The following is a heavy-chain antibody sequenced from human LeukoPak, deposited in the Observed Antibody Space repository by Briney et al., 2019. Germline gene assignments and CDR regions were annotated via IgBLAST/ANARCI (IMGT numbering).Heavy chain of an antibody. Sequence: GESLKISCKGSGYSFTSYWIGWVRQMPGKGLEWMGIIYPGDSDTRYSPSFQGQVTISADKSISTAYLQWSSLKASDTAMYYCAKSYDSSGYYYPNWGQGTLVTVSS. D-gene: IGHD3-22*01. J-gene: IGHJ4*02. V-gene: IGHV5-51*01. CDR1: GYSFTSYW. CDR3: AKSYDSSGYYYPN. CDR2: IYPGDSDT.